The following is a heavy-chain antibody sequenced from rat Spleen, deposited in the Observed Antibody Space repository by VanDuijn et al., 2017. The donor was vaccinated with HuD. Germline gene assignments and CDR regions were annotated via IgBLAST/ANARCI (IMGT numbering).Heavy chain of an antibody. CDR1: GFSLTGNN. Sequence: QVQLKESGPGLVQPSQTLSLTCTVSGFSLTGNNVYWIRQAPGKGLEWMGRMRYDGDTYYNSALKSRLSISRDTSKSQVYLKMDRLQTEDTATYYSARDRYGKSNWFASWGQGVMVTVSS. D-gene: IGHD3-6*01. J-gene: IGHJ2*01. CDR3: ARDRYGKSNWFAS. V-gene: IGHV2S30*01. CDR2: MRYDGDT.